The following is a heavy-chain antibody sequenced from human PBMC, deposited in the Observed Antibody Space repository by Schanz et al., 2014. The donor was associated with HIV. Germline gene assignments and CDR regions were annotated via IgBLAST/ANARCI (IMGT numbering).Heavy chain of an antibody. J-gene: IGHJ4*02. Sequence: AQLVQSGAELKKPGASVKVSCKASGYTFTSHGITWLRQAPGHGLQWMGWISAYTGNADYAQKFQGRVTMTTDTPTSTAYMELRSLTSDDTAVYYCARGQGWGATAFKFDYWGQGTLVTVSS. D-gene: IGHD1-26*01. V-gene: IGHV1-18*01. CDR1: GYTFTSHG. CDR2: ISAYTGNA. CDR3: ARGQGWGATAFKFDY.